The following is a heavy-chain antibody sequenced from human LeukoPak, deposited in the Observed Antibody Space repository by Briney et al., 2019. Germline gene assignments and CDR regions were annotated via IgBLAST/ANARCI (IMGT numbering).Heavy chain of an antibody. CDR1: GDPFSNYA. D-gene: IGHD6-19*01. Sequence: ASVKVSCKASGDPFSNYAMTWVRQAPGQGLEWMGWINTNTGIPTYAQDFTGRFVISFDTSGRTTYLQINSLKTEDTAVYYCATVAVAGNFFDHWGQGSLVTVSS. V-gene: IGHV7-4-1*02. CDR3: ATVAVAGNFFDH. J-gene: IGHJ4*02. CDR2: INTNTGIP.